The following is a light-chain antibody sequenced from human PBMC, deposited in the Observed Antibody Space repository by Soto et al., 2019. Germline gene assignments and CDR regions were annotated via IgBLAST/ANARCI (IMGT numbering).Light chain of an antibody. CDR1: QPIKTW. Sequence: DIQLTQTPASVSAAVGDRNNISCRASQPIKTWLAWYQQKPGKGPKLLIYTASTLETGVPSRFSGSGSGTDFTLTISSLQPEDAAIYSCQQAASFPFTFGPGA. J-gene: IGKJ3*01. CDR3: QQAASFPFT. V-gene: IGKV1-12*02. CDR2: TAS.